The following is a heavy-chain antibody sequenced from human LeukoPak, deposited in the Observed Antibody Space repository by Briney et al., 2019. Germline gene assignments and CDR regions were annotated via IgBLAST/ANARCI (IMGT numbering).Heavy chain of an antibody. CDR3: ARLLNYGDYVREYFDL. D-gene: IGHD4-17*01. J-gene: IGHJ2*01. Sequence: SETLSLTCTVSGGSISSGSYYWSWIRQPAGKGLEWIGRIYTSGSTNYNPSLKSRVTISVDTSKNQFSLKLSSVTAADTAVYYCARLLNYGDYVREYFDLWGRGTLVTVSS. CDR2: IYTSGST. CDR1: GGSISSGSYY. V-gene: IGHV4-61*02.